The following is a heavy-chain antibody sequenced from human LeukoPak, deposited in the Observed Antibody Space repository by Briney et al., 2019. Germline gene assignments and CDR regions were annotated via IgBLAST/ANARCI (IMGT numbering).Heavy chain of an antibody. J-gene: IGHJ3*02. CDR2: ISAYNGNT. D-gene: IGHD5-24*01. V-gene: IGHV1-18*01. CDR1: GYTFTSYG. Sequence: ASVKVSCKASGYTFTSYGISWVRQAPGQGLEWMRWISAYNGNTNYAQKLQGRVTMTTDTSTSTAYMELRSLRSDDTAVYYCARHERWLQSDAFDIWGQGTMVTVSS. CDR3: ARHERWLQSDAFDI.